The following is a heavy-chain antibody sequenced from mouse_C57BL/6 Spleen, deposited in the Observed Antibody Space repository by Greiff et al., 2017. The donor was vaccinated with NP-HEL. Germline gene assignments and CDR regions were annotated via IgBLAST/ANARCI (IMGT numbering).Heavy chain of an antibody. CDR3: ARNYDYDEDAMDY. CDR1: GFTFSDYG. V-gene: IGHV5-17*01. Sequence: EVQLQESGGGLVKPGGSLKLSCAASGFTFSDYGMHWVRQAPEKGLEWVAYISSGSSTIYYADTVKGRFTISRDNAKNTLFLQLTSLRSEDTAMYYCARNYDYDEDAMDYWGQGTSVTVSS. J-gene: IGHJ4*01. CDR2: ISSGSSTI. D-gene: IGHD2-4*01.